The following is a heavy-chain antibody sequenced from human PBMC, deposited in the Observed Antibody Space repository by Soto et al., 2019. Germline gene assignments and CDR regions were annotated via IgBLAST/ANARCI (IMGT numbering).Heavy chain of an antibody. CDR3: AKRAVPSTIWGLFDY. V-gene: IGHV3-23*01. J-gene: IGHJ4*02. CDR2: VSGSDGTT. D-gene: IGHD3-16*01. CDR1: GFTFSSYP. Sequence: EVQLLDSGGGLVQPGGSLRLSCAASGFTFSSYPMSWVRQAPGKGLEWVSTVSGSDGTTYYAVSVKGRFTISRDNSRNTLYLQMNSLRAEDTAVYYCAKRAVPSTIWGLFDYWGQGTLVTVSS.